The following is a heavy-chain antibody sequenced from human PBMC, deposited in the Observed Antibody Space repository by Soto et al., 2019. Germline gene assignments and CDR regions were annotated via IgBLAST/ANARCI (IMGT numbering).Heavy chain of an antibody. J-gene: IGHJ6*02. V-gene: IGHV3-30*18. D-gene: IGHD5-18*01. CDR3: AKRHSQGQDYYRMDL. CDR1: GFTFSSYG. Sequence: PGGSLRLSCAASGFTFSSYGMHWVRQAPGKGLEWVAVISYDGSNKYYADSVKGRFTISRDNSKNTLYLQMNSLRAEDTAVYYCAKRHSQGQDYYRMDLWGQGPTVTVSS. CDR2: ISYDGSNK.